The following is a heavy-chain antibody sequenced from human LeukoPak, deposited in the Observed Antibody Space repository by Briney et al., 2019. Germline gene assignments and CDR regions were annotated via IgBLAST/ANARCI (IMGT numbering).Heavy chain of an antibody. CDR3: ARDSSSSWYQNYYYYYMDV. J-gene: IGHJ6*03. D-gene: IGHD6-13*01. V-gene: IGHV3-23*01. Sequence: GGSLRLSCAASGFTFSSYGMSWVRQAPGKGLEWVSAIETGGASTYYADSVKGRFSISRDNSKNTLYLQMNSLRAEDTAVYYCARDSSSSWYQNYYYYYMDVWGKGTTVTVSS. CDR1: GFTFSSYG. CDR2: IETGGAST.